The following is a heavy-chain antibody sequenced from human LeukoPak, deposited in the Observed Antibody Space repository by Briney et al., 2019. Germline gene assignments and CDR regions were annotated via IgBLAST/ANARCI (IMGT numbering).Heavy chain of an antibody. CDR2: MNPNSGNA. V-gene: IGHV1-8*02. J-gene: IGHJ4*02. CDR3: ARAPMGAAALY. D-gene: IGHD6-13*01. Sequence: ASVKVPCKASGYTFTSYGISWVRQAPGQGLEWMGWMNPNSGNAGYAQKFQGRVTLTRDTSISTAYMELSSLRSEDTAFYYCARAPMGAAALYWGQGTLVTVSS. CDR1: GYTFTSYG.